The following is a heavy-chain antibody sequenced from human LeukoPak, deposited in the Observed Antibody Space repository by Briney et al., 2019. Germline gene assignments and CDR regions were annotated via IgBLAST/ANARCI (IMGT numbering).Heavy chain of an antibody. CDR1: GFTFSSYW. D-gene: IGHD1/OR15-1a*01. CDR2: ISSSSSYI. CDR3: ARLQGSSLCFGRTTGMDV. J-gene: IGHJ6*02. V-gene: IGHV3-21*01. Sequence: PGGSLRLSCAASGFTFSSYWMSWVRQAPGKGMEWVSSISSSSSYIYYADSVKGRFTISRDDAKNSLYLQINSVRAEKTAVYYCARLQGSSLCFGRTTGMDVWGQGTTVTVSS.